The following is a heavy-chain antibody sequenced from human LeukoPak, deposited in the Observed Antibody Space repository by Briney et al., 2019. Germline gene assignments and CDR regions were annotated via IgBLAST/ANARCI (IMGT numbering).Heavy chain of an antibody. D-gene: IGHD1-26*01. V-gene: IGHV1-46*01. Sequence: ASVKVSCKASGYTFTNYYIHWVRQAPGQGLEWMGIINPSGGTTSYAQKFQGRVTMTRDTSTSTVYMELSSLRSEDTAVYNCARDGGSHEFDYWGQGTLVTVSS. CDR1: GYTFTNYY. CDR2: INPSGGTT. CDR3: ARDGGSHEFDY. J-gene: IGHJ4*02.